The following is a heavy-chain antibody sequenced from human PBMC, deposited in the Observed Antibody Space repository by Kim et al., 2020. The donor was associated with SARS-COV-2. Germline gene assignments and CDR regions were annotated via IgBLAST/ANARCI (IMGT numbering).Heavy chain of an antibody. V-gene: IGHV3-33*01. Sequence: GGSLRLSCAASGFTFSSYGMHWVRQAPGKGLEWVAVIWYDGSNKYYADSVKGRFTISRDNSKNTLYLQMNSLRAEDTAVYYCAREDSSGWSYCFDYWGQGTLVTVSS. J-gene: IGHJ4*02. CDR2: IWYDGSNK. D-gene: IGHD6-19*01. CDR1: GFTFSSYG. CDR3: AREDSSGWSYCFDY.